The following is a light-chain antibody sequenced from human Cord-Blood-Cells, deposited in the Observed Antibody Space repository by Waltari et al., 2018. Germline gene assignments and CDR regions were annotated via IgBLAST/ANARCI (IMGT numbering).Light chain of an antibody. J-gene: IGKJ4*01. CDR2: GAS. Sequence: EIVMTQSPATLSVSPGERATLSCRASQSVSSNLAWYQQKPGQAPRPRIYGASTRATGIPARFSGSGSGTDFTLTISILQSEDFAVYYCQQYKNWPTFGGGTKVEIK. CDR3: QQYKNWPT. CDR1: QSVSSN. V-gene: IGKV3-15*01.